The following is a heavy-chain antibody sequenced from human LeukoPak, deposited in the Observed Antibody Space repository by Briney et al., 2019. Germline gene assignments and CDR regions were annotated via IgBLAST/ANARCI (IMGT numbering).Heavy chain of an antibody. V-gene: IGHV3-21*01. J-gene: IGHJ4*02. CDR2: ISSSSSYI. D-gene: IGHD3-9*01. CDR3: AGDRSYDTLIDY. CDR1: GFTFSSYS. Sequence: GGSLRLSCAASGFTFSSYSMNWVRQAPGKGLEWVSSISSSSSYIYYADSVKGRFTISRDNAKNSLYLQMNSLRAEDTAVYYCAGDRSYDTLIDYWGQGTLVTVSS.